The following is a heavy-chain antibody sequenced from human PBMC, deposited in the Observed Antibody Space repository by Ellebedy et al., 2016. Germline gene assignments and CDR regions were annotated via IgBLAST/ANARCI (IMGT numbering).Heavy chain of an antibody. CDR3: ASGGGYGDYVSDY. V-gene: IGHV1-69*13. Sequence: SVKVSCXASGGTFSSYVTRWVRQAPGQGLKWLGGIIPIFGTANYAQKFQGRVTITADESTSTAYMELSSLRSEDTAVYYCASGGGYGDYVSDYWGQGTLVTVSS. CDR1: GGTFSSYV. D-gene: IGHD4-17*01. CDR2: IIPIFGTA. J-gene: IGHJ4*02.